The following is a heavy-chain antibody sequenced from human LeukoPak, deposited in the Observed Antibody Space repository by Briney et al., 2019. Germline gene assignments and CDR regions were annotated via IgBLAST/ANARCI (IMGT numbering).Heavy chain of an antibody. D-gene: IGHD6-13*01. J-gene: IGHJ3*02. CDR1: GGSISSYY. Sequence: SETLSLTCTVSGGSISSYYWSWIRQPPGKGLEWIGYIYCSGSTNYNPSLKSRVTISVDTSKNQFSLKLSSVTAADTAVYYCARQIIAAAGTGDAFDIWGQGTMVTVSS. CDR2: IYCSGST. CDR3: ARQIIAAAGTGDAFDI. V-gene: IGHV4-59*08.